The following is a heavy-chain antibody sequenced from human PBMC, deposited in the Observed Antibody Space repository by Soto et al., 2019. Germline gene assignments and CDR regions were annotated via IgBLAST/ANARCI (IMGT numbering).Heavy chain of an antibody. CDR3: AKDPHSNSWYLDYFDY. CDR1: GFSFSSFA. Sequence: GVSLRLSCVVSGFSFSSFAMSWVRQAPGKGLDWVSVINPSGGTTHYADSVKGRFTISRDNSKNTLYLQMNSLRAEDTAVYYCAKDPHSNSWYLDYFDYWGLGTLVTVSS. J-gene: IGHJ4*02. V-gene: IGHV3-23*01. CDR2: INPSGGTT. D-gene: IGHD6-13*01.